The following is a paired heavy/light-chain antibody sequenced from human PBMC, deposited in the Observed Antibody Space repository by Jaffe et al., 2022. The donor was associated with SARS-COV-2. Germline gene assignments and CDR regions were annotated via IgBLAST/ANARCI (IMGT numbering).Heavy chain of an antibody. CDR3: TRLGQYCIGGSCYSGEGNNWFDP. CDR2: IRSKANSYAT. CDR1: GFTFSDSP. Sequence: EVQLVESGGGLVQPGGSLKLSCAASGFTFSDSPLHWVRQASGKGLEWVGRIRSKANSYATAYSASVKGRFTISRDDSKNTAFLQMNSLKSDDTAIYYCTRLGQYCIGGSCYSGEGNNWFDPWGQGTLVTVSS. V-gene: IGHV3-73*02. J-gene: IGHJ5*02. D-gene: IGHD2-15*01.
Light chain of an antibody. J-gene: IGLJ1*01. Sequence: QYALTQPASVSGSPGQSITISCTGSSSDVGGFNYVSWYQHHPGKAPKLMIYDVSNRPSGVSNRFSGSKSGNTASLTISGLQAEDEADYYCNSYTSSDTYVFGSGTKVTVL. V-gene: IGLV2-14*03. CDR3: NSYTSSDTYV. CDR2: DVS. CDR1: SSDVGGFNY.